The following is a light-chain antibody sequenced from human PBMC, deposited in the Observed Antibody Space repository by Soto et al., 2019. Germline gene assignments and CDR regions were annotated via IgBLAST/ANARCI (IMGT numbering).Light chain of an antibody. CDR2: GNS. V-gene: IGLV1-40*01. CDR3: QSYDSSLSVV. J-gene: IGLJ2*01. Sequence: QSVLTQPPSVSGAPGQRVTISCTGSSSNIGAGYDVHWYQQLPETAPKLLIYGNSNRPSGVPDRFSGSKSGTSASLAITGLQAEDEADYYCQSYDSSLSVVFGGGTKLTV. CDR1: SSNIGAGYD.